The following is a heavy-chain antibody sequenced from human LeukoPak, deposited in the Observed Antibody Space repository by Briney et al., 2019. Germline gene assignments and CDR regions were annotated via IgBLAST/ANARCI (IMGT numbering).Heavy chain of an antibody. D-gene: IGHD6-19*01. J-gene: IGHJ4*02. CDR1: GFTFSSYA. CDR2: IKGGGDGT. Sequence: GGSLRLSCAASGFTFSSYAMSWVRQAPGKGLEWVSHIKGGGDGTYYADSVKGRFTISRDNSKNTLYLQMNSLRAEDTAVYYCAKDQAVAGRPFDYWGQGTLVTVSS. V-gene: IGHV3-23*01. CDR3: AKDQAVAGRPFDY.